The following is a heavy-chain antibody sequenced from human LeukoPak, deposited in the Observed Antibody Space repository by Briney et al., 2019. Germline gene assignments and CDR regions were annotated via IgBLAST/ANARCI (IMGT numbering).Heavy chain of an antibody. CDR2: IKQDGSEK. CDR3: ARDIVYYEFITMIVVVTEPYYYYGMDV. J-gene: IGHJ6*02. V-gene: IGHV3-7*01. Sequence: GGSLRLSCAASGFTFSSYWMSWVRQAPGKGLEWVANIKQDGSEKYYVDSVKGRFTISRDNAKNSLYLQMNSLRAEDTAAYYCARDIVYYEFITMIVVVTEPYYYYGMDVWGQGTTVTVSS. D-gene: IGHD3-22*01. CDR1: GFTFSSYW.